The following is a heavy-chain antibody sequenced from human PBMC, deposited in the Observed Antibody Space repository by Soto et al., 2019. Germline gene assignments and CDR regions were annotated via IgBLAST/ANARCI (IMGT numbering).Heavy chain of an antibody. CDR2: INHSGST. J-gene: IGHJ4*02. CDR1: GGSFSGYD. CDR3: ARGVVGATTAGLFDY. V-gene: IGHV4-34*01. Sequence: QVQLQQWGAGLLKPSETLSLTCAVYGGSFSGYDWSWIRQSPGKGLEWVGEINHSGSTNYNPSLKSRVTMSVDTSKNQFSLKLSSVTAADTAVYYCARGVVGATTAGLFDYWGQGTLVNVSS. D-gene: IGHD1-26*01.